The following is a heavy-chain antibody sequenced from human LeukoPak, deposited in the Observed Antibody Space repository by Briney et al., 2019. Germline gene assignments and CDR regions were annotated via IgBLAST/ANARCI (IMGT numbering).Heavy chain of an antibody. J-gene: IGHJ4*02. D-gene: IGHD2-15*01. CDR2: ISGSGDNT. CDR3: AKGRGYCSGGSCYSDY. Sequence: GGSLRLSCAASGFTFSSYAMSWVRQAPGKGVGWVSTISGSGDNTYYADSVKGRFTISRDNSKNTLYVQMNSLRAEDMAIYSCAKGRGYCSGGSCYSDYWGQGTLVTVSS. V-gene: IGHV3-23*01. CDR1: GFTFSSYA.